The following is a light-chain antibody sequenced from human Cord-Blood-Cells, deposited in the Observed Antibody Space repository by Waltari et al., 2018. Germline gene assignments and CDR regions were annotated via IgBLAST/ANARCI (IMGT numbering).Light chain of an antibody. Sequence: EIVLTHSPAPLSLSPGERATPPCSASQSVSSYLAWYQQKPGQAPRLLIYDASNRATGIPARFSGSGSGTDFTLTISSLEPEDFAVYYCQQRSNWPPVLYSFGQGTKLEIK. V-gene: IGKV3-11*01. CDR2: DAS. J-gene: IGKJ2*03. CDR3: QQRSNWPPVLYS. CDR1: QSVSSY.